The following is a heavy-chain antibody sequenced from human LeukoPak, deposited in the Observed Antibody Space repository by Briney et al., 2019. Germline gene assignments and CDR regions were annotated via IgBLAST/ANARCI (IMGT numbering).Heavy chain of an antibody. CDR3: AKHTYINSSSCYKMGNWFDP. J-gene: IGHJ5*02. CDR1: GGSISSSSYY. Sequence: SETLSLTCTVSGGSISSSSYYWGWIRQPPGKGLEWIGSIYYSGSTYYNPSLKSRVTISVDTSKNQFSLKLSSVTAADTAVYYCAKHTYINSSSCYKMGNWFDPWGQGTLVTVSS. D-gene: IGHD6-13*01. CDR2: IYYSGST. V-gene: IGHV4-39*07.